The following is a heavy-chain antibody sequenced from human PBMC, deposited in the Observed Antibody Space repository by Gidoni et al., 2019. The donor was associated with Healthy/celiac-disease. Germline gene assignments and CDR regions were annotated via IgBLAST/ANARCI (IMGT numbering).Heavy chain of an antibody. Sequence: QVQLQQWGAGLLKPSETLSLTCAVYGGSFSGYHWSWIRQPPGKGLEWIGEINHSGSTNYNPSLKSRVTISVDTSKNQFSLKLSSVTAADTAVYYCARRTVPTTVDYWGQGTLVTVSS. D-gene: IGHD4-17*01. V-gene: IGHV4-34*01. CDR1: GGSFSGYH. J-gene: IGHJ4*02. CDR2: INHSGST. CDR3: ARRTVPTTVDY.